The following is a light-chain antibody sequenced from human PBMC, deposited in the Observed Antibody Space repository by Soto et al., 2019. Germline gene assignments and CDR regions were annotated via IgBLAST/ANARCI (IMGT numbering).Light chain of an antibody. CDR1: QSVFGY. CDR2: DAY. CDR3: QQRSDSPPLT. V-gene: IGKV3-11*01. J-gene: IGKJ4*02. Sequence: EVVLTQSPATLSLSPGDRATLSCRASQSVFGYLAWYQHKPGQAPRLLIYDAYKRATGVPARFSGSGSETDFSLIISSREPEDFAVDYCQQRSDSPPLTFGGGTKVEIK.